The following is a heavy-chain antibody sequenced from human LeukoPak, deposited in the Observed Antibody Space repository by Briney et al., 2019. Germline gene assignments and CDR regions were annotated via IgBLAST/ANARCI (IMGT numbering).Heavy chain of an antibody. D-gene: IGHD2-2*02. CDR1: GFTFSSYS. J-gene: IGHJ4*02. V-gene: IGHV3-21*01. CDR2: ISSSSSYI. Sequence: GGSLRLSCVASGFTFSSYSMNWVRQAPGKGLEWVSSISSSSSYIYYADSVRGRFTISRDNAKNSLYLQMNSLRAEDTAVYYCARVHTRASSDFDYWGQGTLVTVSS. CDR3: ARVHTRASSDFDY.